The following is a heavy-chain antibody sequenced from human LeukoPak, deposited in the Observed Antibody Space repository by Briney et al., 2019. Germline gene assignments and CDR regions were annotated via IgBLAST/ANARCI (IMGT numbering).Heavy chain of an antibody. J-gene: IGHJ4*02. Sequence: PGRSLRLSCTGSGFTLSTFGMHWVRQAPGKGLEWVTLMLNDGSTKYYADSVKGRFTISRDNSKNTLYLQVDSLRAEDTAVYYCARDIGECSSGSCYSDYFDYWGQGTLVTVSS. CDR1: GFTLSTFG. CDR3: ARDIGECSSGSCYSDYFDY. V-gene: IGHV3-33*05. D-gene: IGHD2-15*01. CDR2: MLNDGSTK.